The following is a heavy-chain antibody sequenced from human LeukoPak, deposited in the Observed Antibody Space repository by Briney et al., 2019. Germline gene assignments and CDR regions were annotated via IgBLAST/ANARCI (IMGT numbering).Heavy chain of an antibody. CDR2: INPNSGGT. D-gene: IGHD6-13*01. CDR1: GYTFTGYY. Sequence: ASVKVSCTASGYTFTGYYMHWVRQAPGQGLEWMGWINPNSGGTNYAQKFQGRVTMTRDTSISTAYMELSRLRSDDTAVYYCARDLDAAAGPRDDYWGQGTLVTVSS. CDR3: ARDLDAAAGPRDDY. V-gene: IGHV1-2*02. J-gene: IGHJ4*02.